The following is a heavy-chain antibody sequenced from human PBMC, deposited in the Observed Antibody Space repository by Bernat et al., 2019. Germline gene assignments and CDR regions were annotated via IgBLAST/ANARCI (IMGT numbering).Heavy chain of an antibody. CDR1: GFLISSYW. J-gene: IGHJ5*02. CDR3: ASQQSNWGVHWLDP. V-gene: IGHV3-74*03. Sequence: EEQLVESGGGLIQAGGSLRLSCRASGFLISSYWMHWVRLVPGKGLQWVSRIRGDGSSATYADFVQGRFSIARNNVKNTLYLQMDGLRGEDTATYFCASQQSNWGVHWLDPLGQGTRVHVTS. D-gene: IGHD7-27*01. CDR2: IRGDGSSA.